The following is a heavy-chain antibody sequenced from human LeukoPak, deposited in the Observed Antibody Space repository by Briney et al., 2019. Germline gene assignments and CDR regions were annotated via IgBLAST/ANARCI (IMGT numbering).Heavy chain of an antibody. CDR3: ARELTDPLGY. Sequence: PGGSLRLSCAASGFTFSSYSMNWVRQAPGKGLEWVSSISSSGTYVYYADSVKGRFTISRDNAKNTLYLQMNSLRAEDTAVYYCARELTDPLGYWGQGTLVSVSS. V-gene: IGHV3-21*01. J-gene: IGHJ4*02. CDR1: GFTFSSYS. D-gene: IGHD3-16*01. CDR2: ISSSGTYV.